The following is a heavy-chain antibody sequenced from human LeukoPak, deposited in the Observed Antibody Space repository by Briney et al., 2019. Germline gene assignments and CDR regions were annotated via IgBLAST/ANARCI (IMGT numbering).Heavy chain of an antibody. Sequence: SETLSLTCAVSGGSISSGGYSWSWIRQPPGKGLEWIGYIYHSGSTYYNPSLKSRVTISVDRSKNQFSLKLSSVTAADTAGYYCARGGYCSGGSCRFFDYWGQGTLVTVSS. V-gene: IGHV4-30-2*01. J-gene: IGHJ4*02. D-gene: IGHD2-15*01. CDR3: ARGGYCSGGSCRFFDY. CDR2: IYHSGST. CDR1: GGSISSGGYS.